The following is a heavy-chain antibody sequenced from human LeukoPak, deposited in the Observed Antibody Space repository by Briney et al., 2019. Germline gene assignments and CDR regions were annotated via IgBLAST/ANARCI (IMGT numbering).Heavy chain of an antibody. CDR1: GFSFSGSA. J-gene: IGHJ5*02. CDR3: TRDRGTYNWFDP. CDR2: IDKKDNLYAT. Sequence: GGSLKLSCAATGFSFSGSAVHWVRQSSGKGLEWVGHIDKKDNLYATAYAESVKGRFTISRDDSKDTAFLHMDSLKTEDTALYYCTRDRGTYNWFDPWGQGTLATVSS. V-gene: IGHV3-73*01. D-gene: IGHD2-15*01.